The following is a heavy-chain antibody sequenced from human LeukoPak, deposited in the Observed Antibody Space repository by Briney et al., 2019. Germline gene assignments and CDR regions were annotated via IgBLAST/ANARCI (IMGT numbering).Heavy chain of an antibody. CDR2: ISYDGSNK. J-gene: IGHJ3*02. D-gene: IGHD5-24*01. V-gene: IGHV3-30*01. CDR3: AREVAYVEMATRGSAFDI. Sequence: GGSLRLSCAASGFTFSSYAMHWVRQAPGKGLEWVAVISYDGSNKYYADSVKGRFTISRDNSKNTLYLQMNSLRAEDTAVYYCAREVAYVEMATRGSAFDIWGQGTMVTVSS. CDR1: GFTFSSYA.